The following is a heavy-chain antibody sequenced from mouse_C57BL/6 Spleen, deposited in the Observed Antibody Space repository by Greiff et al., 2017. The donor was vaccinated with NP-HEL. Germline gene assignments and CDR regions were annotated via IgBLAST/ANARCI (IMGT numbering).Heavy chain of an antibody. CDR3: ARGECITTVVATDWFAY. CDR2: IYPGSGST. CDR1: GYTFTSYW. J-gene: IGHJ3*01. V-gene: IGHV1-55*01. Sequence: QVQLQQPGAELVKPGASVKMSCKASGYTFTSYWITWVKQRPGQGLEWIGDIYPGSGSTNYNEKFKSKATLTVDTSSSTAYMQLRSLTSEDAAVYYWARGECITTVVATDWFAYWGQGTLVTVSA. D-gene: IGHD1-1*01.